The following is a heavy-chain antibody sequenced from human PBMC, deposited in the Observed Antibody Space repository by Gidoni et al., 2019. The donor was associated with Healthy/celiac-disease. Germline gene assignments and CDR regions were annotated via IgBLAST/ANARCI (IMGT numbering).Heavy chain of an antibody. CDR2: ISGRGGST. Sequence: EVQLLESGGGLVQPGGSLRLSCAASGFTFSSYAMSWVRQAPGKGLEWVSAISGRGGSTYYADSVKGRFTISRDNSKNTLYLQMNSLRAEDTAVYYCAKDFLYKGIAAAGTFDYWGQGTLVTVSS. CDR3: AKDFLYKGIAAAGTFDY. D-gene: IGHD6-13*01. V-gene: IGHV3-23*01. J-gene: IGHJ4*02. CDR1: GFTFSSYA.